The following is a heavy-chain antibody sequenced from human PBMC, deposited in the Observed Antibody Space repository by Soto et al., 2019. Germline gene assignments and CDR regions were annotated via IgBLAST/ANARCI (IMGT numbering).Heavy chain of an antibody. J-gene: IGHJ4*02. Sequence: QVQLVQSGAEVKKPGASVKVSCKASGYTFTSYYMHWVRQAPGQGLEWMGIINPSGGSTSYAQKFQGRVXXTXDXXTSTVYMELSSLRSEDTAVYYCARAYCGGDCPPDYWGQGTLVTVSS. CDR1: GYTFTSYY. CDR2: INPSGGST. D-gene: IGHD2-21*02. V-gene: IGHV1-46*01. CDR3: ARAYCGGDCPPDY.